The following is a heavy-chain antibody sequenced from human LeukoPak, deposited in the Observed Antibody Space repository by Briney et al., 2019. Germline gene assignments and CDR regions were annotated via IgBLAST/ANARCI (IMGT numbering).Heavy chain of an antibody. CDR3: TRHTNSYGSGSYPLDV. J-gene: IGHJ6*02. CDR1: GGSISSGDYY. D-gene: IGHD3-10*01. V-gene: IGHV4-30-4*01. Sequence: SQTLSLTCTVSGGSISSGDYYWSWIRQPPGQGLEWIGYIYYRGSTYYNPSLKSRVIISVDTSKNQFSLKLSSMTAADTAVYYCTRHTNSYGSGSYPLDVWGQGTTVTVSS. CDR2: IYYRGST.